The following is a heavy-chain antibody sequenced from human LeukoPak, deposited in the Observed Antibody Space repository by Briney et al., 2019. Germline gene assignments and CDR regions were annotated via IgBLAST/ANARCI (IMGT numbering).Heavy chain of an antibody. D-gene: IGHD3-10*01. CDR2: IRSKANSYAT. CDR3: TRHAARGVPFDY. CDR1: GFTFCGSA. Sequence: TGGSLRLSCAASGFTFCGSAMHWVRQASGKGLEWVGRIRSKANSYATAYAASVKGRFTISRDDSKNTAYLQMNSLKTEDTAVYYCTRHAARGVPFDYWGQGTLVTVSS. J-gene: IGHJ4*02. V-gene: IGHV3-73*01.